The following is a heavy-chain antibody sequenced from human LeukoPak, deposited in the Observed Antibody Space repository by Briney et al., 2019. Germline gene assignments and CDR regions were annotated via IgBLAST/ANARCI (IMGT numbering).Heavy chain of an antibody. CDR1: GFTFSSYW. CDR2: IKQDGSEN. CDR3: AREPSPYYDILTGYYVDASEI. Sequence: GGSLRLSCPASGFTFSSYWMSWDRQAPGRALEGVADIKQDGSENEYVDSVKGRFTISRDNAKNSLYLQMNSLRVEDTAVYYCAREPSPYYDILTGYYVDASEIWGQGTMVTVSS. V-gene: IGHV3-7*01. J-gene: IGHJ3*02. D-gene: IGHD3-9*01.